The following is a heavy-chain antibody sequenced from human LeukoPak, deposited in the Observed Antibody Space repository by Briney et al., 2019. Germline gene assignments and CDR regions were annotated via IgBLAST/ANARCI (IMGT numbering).Heavy chain of an antibody. J-gene: IGHJ4*02. Sequence: SETLSLTCTVSGGSISSYYWSWIRQPPGKGLEWIGYIYYSGSTNYNPSLKSRVTISVDTSKNQFSLKPSSVTAADTAVYYCASYRLSSSSFDYWGQGTLVTVSS. V-gene: IGHV4-59*01. CDR1: GGSISSYY. CDR2: IYYSGST. D-gene: IGHD6-13*01. CDR3: ASYRLSSSSFDY.